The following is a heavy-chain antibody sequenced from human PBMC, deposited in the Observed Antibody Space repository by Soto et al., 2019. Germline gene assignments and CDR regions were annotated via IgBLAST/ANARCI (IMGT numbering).Heavy chain of an antibody. Sequence: QALSVPWAISGDSVSSNSAACNLIRHSPSRGLEWLGRTYYRSKWYNDYAVSVKSRITINPDTSKNQFSLQLNSVTPEDTAVYYCAREETGTYTFVYYYYYGMDVWGQGTTVTVSS. CDR1: GDSVSSNSAA. D-gene: IGHD1-7*01. V-gene: IGHV6-1*01. CDR3: AREETGTYTFVYYYYYGMDV. CDR2: TYYRSKWYN. J-gene: IGHJ6*02.